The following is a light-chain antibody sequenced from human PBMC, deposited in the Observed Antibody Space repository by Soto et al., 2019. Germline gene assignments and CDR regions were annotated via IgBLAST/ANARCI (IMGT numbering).Light chain of an antibody. V-gene: IGLV2-23*01. CDR1: SSDVGRYNL. CDR2: EAT. Sequence: QSALTQPASVSGSPGQSITISCTGTSSDVGRYNLLSWCQQHPGQAPKLMIYEATKRPSGISNRFSGSKSGNTASLTISGLQADDEADYYCYSYAGIDSWVFGGGTKLTVL. J-gene: IGLJ3*02. CDR3: YSYAGIDSWV.